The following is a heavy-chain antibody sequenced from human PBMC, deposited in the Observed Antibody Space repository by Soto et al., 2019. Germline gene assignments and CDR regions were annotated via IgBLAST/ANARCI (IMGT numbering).Heavy chain of an antibody. CDR2: INSDGSST. Sequence: GGSLRLSCAASGFTFSSYWMHWVRQAPGKGLVWVSRINSDGSSTSYADSVKGRFTISRDNAKNTLYLQMNSLRAEDTAVYYCAREGAFMVRGVIGYYYGMDVWGQGTTVTVSS. D-gene: IGHD3-10*01. V-gene: IGHV3-74*01. CDR1: GFTFSSYW. CDR3: AREGAFMVRGVIGYYYGMDV. J-gene: IGHJ6*02.